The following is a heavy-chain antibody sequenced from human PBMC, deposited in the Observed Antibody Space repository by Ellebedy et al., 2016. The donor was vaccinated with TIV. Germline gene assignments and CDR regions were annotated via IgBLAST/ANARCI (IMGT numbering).Heavy chain of an antibody. CDR3: ATGARSEGGY. D-gene: IGHD2-15*01. J-gene: IGHJ4*02. CDR2: IWYDGFNK. Sequence: GESLKISCAASGFSFSTYGMHWVRQAPGQGLEWVAVIWYDGFNKDYADSVKGRFTISRDNSKRTLYLEMKSLGVEDTAVYYCATGARSEGGYWGQGTLVTVSS. CDR1: GFSFSTYG. V-gene: IGHV3-33*01.